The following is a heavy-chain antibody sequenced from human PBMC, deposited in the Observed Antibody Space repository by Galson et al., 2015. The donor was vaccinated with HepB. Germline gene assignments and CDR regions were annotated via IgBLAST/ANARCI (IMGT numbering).Heavy chain of an antibody. J-gene: IGHJ6*03. CDR2: IIPILGIA. CDR1: GGTFSSYA. V-gene: IGHV1-69*04. Sequence: SVKVSCKASGGTFSSYAISRVRQAPGQGLEWMGRIIPILGIANYAQKFQGRVTITADKSTSTAYMELSSLRSEDTAVYYCARGFWVRDYYYYMDVWGKGTTVTVSS. CDR3: ARGFWVRDYYYYMDV. D-gene: IGHD3-10*01.